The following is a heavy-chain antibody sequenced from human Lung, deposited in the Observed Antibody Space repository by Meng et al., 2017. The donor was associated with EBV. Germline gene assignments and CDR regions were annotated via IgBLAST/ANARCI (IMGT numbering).Heavy chain of an antibody. CDR3: ARDPSNTSGRYAYFDY. J-gene: IGHJ4*02. CDR1: GYTFTHHG. D-gene: IGHD6-19*01. Sequence: PLVQSGAEVKKPGASVRVSCKASGYTFTHHGISWIRQAPGQGLEWMGWISCYNGDTNYAQKLQGRVTMTTDTSTNTAYMDLRGLRSDDTAVYYCARDPSNTSGRYAYFDYWGQGTLVTVSS. V-gene: IGHV1-18*01. CDR2: ISCYNGDT.